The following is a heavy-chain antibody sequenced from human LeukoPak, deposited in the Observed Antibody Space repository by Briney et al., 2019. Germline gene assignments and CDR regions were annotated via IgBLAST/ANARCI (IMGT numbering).Heavy chain of an antibody. Sequence: SETLSLTCTVSGGSISSYYWSWLRQPPGKGLEWLGYVYYSGSTNYNPSLNSRVTISIDTSKNQFSLRLSSVTAADTAVYYCAKGGDYGSINWFDPWGQGTLVTVSS. J-gene: IGHJ5*02. CDR1: GGSISSYY. V-gene: IGHV4-59*01. CDR3: AKGGDYGSINWFDP. D-gene: IGHD4-17*01. CDR2: VYYSGST.